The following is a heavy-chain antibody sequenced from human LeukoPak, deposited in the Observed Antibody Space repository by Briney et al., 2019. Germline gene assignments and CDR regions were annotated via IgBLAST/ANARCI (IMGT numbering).Heavy chain of an antibody. CDR3: ARDRGYSNFDY. J-gene: IGHJ4*02. Sequence: GGSLRLSCAASGFTVSSNYMSWVRQAPGKGLEWVANMNEDGSEKNYVDSVKGRFTISRDNAQDSLYLQMNSLRAEDTAVYYCARDRGYSNFDYWGQGTLLTVSS. CDR1: GFTVSSNY. V-gene: IGHV3-7*01. CDR2: MNEDGSEK. D-gene: IGHD4-11*01.